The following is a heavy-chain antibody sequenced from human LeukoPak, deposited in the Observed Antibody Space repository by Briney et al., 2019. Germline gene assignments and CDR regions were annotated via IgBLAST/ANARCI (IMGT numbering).Heavy chain of an antibody. Sequence: PSETLSLTCTVSGGSISSSSYYWGSIRQPPGKGLEWIGSIYYSGSTYYSPSLKSRVTISVDTSKNQFSLKLSSVTAADTAVYYCARSHEQLSTRIKNNWFDPWGQGTLVTVSS. CDR1: GGSISSSSYY. J-gene: IGHJ5*02. V-gene: IGHV4-39*07. CDR2: IYYSGST. D-gene: IGHD6-13*01. CDR3: ARSHEQLSTRIKNNWFDP.